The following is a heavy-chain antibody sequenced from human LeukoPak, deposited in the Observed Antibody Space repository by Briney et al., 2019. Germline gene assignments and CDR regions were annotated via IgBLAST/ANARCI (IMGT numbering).Heavy chain of an antibody. CDR1: GFTFRNYW. D-gene: IGHD6-13*01. V-gene: IGHV3-7*01. Sequence: GGSLSLSCEVSGFTFRNYWMTWVRQAPGRGLEWVANIKPDGSEKNYVDSVKGRFTISRDDAKNSLFLQMNSLRAEDTAVYFCARNDVAAAGDYWGQGTLVPVSS. CDR2: IKPDGSEK. CDR3: ARNDVAAAGDY. J-gene: IGHJ4*02.